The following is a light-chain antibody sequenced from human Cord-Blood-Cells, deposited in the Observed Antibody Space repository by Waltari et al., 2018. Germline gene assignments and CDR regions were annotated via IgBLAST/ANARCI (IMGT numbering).Light chain of an antibody. CDR1: SRDVGGYNY. J-gene: IGLJ1*01. Sequence: QSALTQPRSVSGSPGQSVNISCTGTSRDVGGYNYVSWDQQHPGKAPKLMIYDVSKRPSGVPDRFSGSKSGNTASLTISGLQAEDEADYYCCSYAGSYTYVFGTGTKVTVL. CDR2: DVS. V-gene: IGLV2-11*01. CDR3: CSYAGSYTYV.